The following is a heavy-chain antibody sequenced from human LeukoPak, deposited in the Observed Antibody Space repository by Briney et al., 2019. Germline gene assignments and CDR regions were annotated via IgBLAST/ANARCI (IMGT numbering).Heavy chain of an antibody. V-gene: IGHV3-7*05. Sequence: GGSLRLSCAASGFTLSNYWMSWVRRAPGKGLEWLANIKQDGSEKYYGGSVKGRFTISRDNAKNSVYLQMNSLRADDTAVYYCVRDYCSGVTCYEGYWGQGTLVTVSS. CDR1: GFTLSNYW. CDR3: VRDYCSGVTCYEGY. J-gene: IGHJ4*02. CDR2: IKQDGSEK. D-gene: IGHD2-15*01.